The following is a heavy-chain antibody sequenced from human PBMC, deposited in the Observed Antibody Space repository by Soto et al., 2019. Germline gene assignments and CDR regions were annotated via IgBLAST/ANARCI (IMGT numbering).Heavy chain of an antibody. CDR2: IYYSGST. D-gene: IGHD3-22*01. Sequence: PSETLSLTCTVSGGSISSSSYYWGWIRQPPGKGLEWIGSIYYSGSTYYNPSLKSRVTISVDTSKNQFSLKLSSVTAADTAVYYCARQMPXYYDSSGYYYYAPYFDYWGQGTLVTVSS. CDR3: ARQMPXYYDSSGYYYYAPYFDY. V-gene: IGHV4-39*01. CDR1: GGSISSSSYY. J-gene: IGHJ4*02.